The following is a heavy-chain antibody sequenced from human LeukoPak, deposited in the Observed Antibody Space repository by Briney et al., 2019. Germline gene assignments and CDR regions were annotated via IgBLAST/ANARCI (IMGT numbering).Heavy chain of an antibody. J-gene: IGHJ4*02. D-gene: IGHD6-19*01. CDR1: GCTFSSYG. CDR2: ISYDGSNK. Sequence: GGSLRLSCAASGCTFSSYGMHWIRQAPGKGLEWVGVISYDGSNKYYADSVKGRFTTSTDNSKNTLNLQMNSLSAEDTAVYYCAKDGSAWPNGGYFDYWGQGTLVTVSS. CDR3: AKDGSAWPNGGYFDY. V-gene: IGHV3-30*18.